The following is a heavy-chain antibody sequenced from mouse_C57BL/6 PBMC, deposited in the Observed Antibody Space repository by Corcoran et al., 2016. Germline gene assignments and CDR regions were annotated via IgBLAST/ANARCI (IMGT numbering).Heavy chain of an antibody. J-gene: IGHJ2*01. CDR2: INPNNGGT. CDR3: ARGDWDDGNYFDY. V-gene: IGHV1-26*01. Sequence: EVQLQQSGPELVKPGASVKISCKASGYTFTDYYMNWVKQSHGKSLEWIGDINPNNGGTSYNQKFKGKATLTVDKSSSTAYMELRSLTSEDSAVYYCARGDWDDGNYFDYWGQGTTLTVSS. CDR1: GYTFTDYY. D-gene: IGHD4-1*01.